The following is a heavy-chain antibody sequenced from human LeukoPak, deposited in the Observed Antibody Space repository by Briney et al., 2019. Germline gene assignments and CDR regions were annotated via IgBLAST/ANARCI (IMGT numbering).Heavy chain of an antibody. D-gene: IGHD6-13*01. Sequence: RPGGSLRLSCAASGFTFSTYSMNWVRQAPGKGLQWVSSISSRSSYIYYADSLKGRFTTSRDNAKNSLYLQMNSLRAEDTAVYYCAKRGLAAALFRWGQGTLVTVSS. CDR1: GFTFSTYS. J-gene: IGHJ4*02. CDR3: AKRGLAAALFR. CDR2: ISSRSSYI. V-gene: IGHV3-21*01.